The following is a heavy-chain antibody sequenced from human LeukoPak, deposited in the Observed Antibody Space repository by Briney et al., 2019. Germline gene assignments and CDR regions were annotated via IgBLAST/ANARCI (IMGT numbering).Heavy chain of an antibody. J-gene: IGHJ5*02. Sequence: PSETLSLTCTVSGGSISSYYWSWIRQPPGKGLEWIGYIYYSGSTNYNPSLKSRVTISVDTSKNQFSLKLSSVTAADTAVYYCARGGYSNYGENWFDPWGQGTLVTVSS. CDR1: GGSISSYY. D-gene: IGHD4-11*01. CDR3: ARGGYSNYGENWFDP. CDR2: IYYSGST. V-gene: IGHV4-59*01.